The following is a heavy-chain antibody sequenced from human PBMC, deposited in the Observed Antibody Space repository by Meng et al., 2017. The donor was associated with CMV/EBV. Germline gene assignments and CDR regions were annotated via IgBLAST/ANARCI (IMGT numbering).Heavy chain of an antibody. CDR2: IYYSGST. Sequence: SISSGGYYWSWISQHPGKGLEWIGYIYYSGSTYYNPSLKSRVTISVDTSKNQFSLKLSSVTAADTAVYYCARAPYDSSGYLVALGDYWGQGTLVTVSS. V-gene: IGHV4-31*02. CDR1: SISSGGYY. CDR3: ARAPYDSSGYLVALGDY. D-gene: IGHD3-22*01. J-gene: IGHJ4*02.